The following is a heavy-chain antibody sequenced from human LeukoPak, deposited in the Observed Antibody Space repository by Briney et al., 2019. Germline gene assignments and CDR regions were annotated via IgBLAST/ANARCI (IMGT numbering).Heavy chain of an antibody. J-gene: IGHJ6*03. V-gene: IGHV4-30-4*08. CDR2: IYYSGST. D-gene: IGHD1-1*01. CDR3: VSETTNSGAYYMDL. Sequence: SETLSLTCTVSGGSISSGDYYWSWIRQPAGKGLEWIGYIYYSGSTYYNPSLKCRVTISVDTSKNQFSLKLSSVTAADTAVYYCVSETTNSGAYYMDLWGKGTTVTVSS. CDR1: GGSISSGDYY.